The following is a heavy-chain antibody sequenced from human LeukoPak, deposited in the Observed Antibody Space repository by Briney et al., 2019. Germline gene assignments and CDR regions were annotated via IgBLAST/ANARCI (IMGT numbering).Heavy chain of an antibody. J-gene: IGHJ4*02. V-gene: IGHV3-74*01. Sequence: GGSLRLSCAASGFTFSSYWMHWVRQAPGRGLVWVSRVNSDGSTTSYADSVKGRFTISRDNAKDTLYLQLNSLRAEDTAVYYCARGYDSSGYHYQPFDYWGQGTLVTVSS. CDR1: GFTFSSYW. CDR3: ARGYDSSGYHYQPFDY. CDR2: VNSDGSTT. D-gene: IGHD3-22*01.